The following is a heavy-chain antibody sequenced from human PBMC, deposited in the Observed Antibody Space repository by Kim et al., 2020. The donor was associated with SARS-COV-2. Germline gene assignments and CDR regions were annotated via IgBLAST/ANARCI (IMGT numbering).Heavy chain of an antibody. D-gene: IGHD3-3*01. CDR3: ATPSGSTGLPPPTRRYYYYYGMDV. Sequence: SETLSLTCAVYGGSFSGYYWSWIRQPPGKGLEWIGEINHSGSTNYNPSLKSRVTISVDTSKNQFSLKLSSVTAAYTAVYYCATPSGSTGLPPPTRRYYYYYGMDVWGQGTTVTVSS. J-gene: IGHJ6*02. V-gene: IGHV4-34*01. CDR1: GGSFSGYY. CDR2: INHSGST.